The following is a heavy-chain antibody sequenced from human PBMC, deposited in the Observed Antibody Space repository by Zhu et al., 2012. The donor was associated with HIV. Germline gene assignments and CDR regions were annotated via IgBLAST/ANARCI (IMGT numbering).Heavy chain of an antibody. J-gene: IGHJ4*01. Sequence: QVQLQESGPGLVKPSETLSLTCTVSGDSVSTTYYYWSWIRQPPGEGLEWIGNNYYTGSPNYNPALKNRVTISIDTSKNQFSLKLRSVTAADTAVYFCAKRSPPXAVAEYYFDYWGHGILVTVSS. CDR3: AKRSPPXAVAEYYFDY. D-gene: IGHD6-19*01. V-gene: IGHV4-61*01. CDR1: GDSVSTTYYY. CDR2: NYYTGSP.